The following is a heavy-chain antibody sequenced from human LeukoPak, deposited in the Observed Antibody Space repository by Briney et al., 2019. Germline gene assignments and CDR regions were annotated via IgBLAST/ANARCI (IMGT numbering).Heavy chain of an antibody. D-gene: IGHD1/OR15-1a*01. CDR2: IKYDGSEK. CDR1: GLSFSGQW. V-gene: IGHV3-7*01. CDR3: AFNNNFKY. Sequence: GGSLRLSCTASGLSFSGQWMNWVRQSPGQGLEWMANIKYDGSEKYYVDSVKGRFTISREDAKNSLSLQMDSVRPEDTGVYYCAFNNNFKYWGQGTLVIVSS. J-gene: IGHJ4*02.